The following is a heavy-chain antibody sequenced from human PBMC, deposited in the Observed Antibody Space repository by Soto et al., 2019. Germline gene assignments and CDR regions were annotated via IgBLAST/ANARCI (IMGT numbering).Heavy chain of an antibody. CDR2: IIPIFGTA. Sequence: QVQLVQSGAEVKKPGSSVKVSCKASGGTFSSYAISWVRQAPGQGLEWMGGIIPIFGTANYAQKFQGRGTITADESTSTAYMELSSLRSEDTAVYYCARELVVRGVIRGYYFDYWGQGTLVTVSS. CDR1: GGTFSSYA. CDR3: ARELVVRGVIRGYYFDY. D-gene: IGHD3-10*01. J-gene: IGHJ4*02. V-gene: IGHV1-69*01.